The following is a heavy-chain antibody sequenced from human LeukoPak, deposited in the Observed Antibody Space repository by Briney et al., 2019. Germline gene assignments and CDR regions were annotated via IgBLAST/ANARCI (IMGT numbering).Heavy chain of an antibody. J-gene: IGHJ4*02. V-gene: IGHV3-7*03. CDR1: GFTFSSYA. CDR2: IKQDGSEK. Sequence: PGGSLRLSCAASGFTFSSYAMSWVRQAPGKGLEWVASIKQDGSEKYYVDSVKGRFTISRDNAKNSLYLQMNSLRAEDTALYYCAKDRAGSFWSGQRLDYWGQGTLVTVSS. D-gene: IGHD3-3*01. CDR3: AKDRAGSFWSGQRLDY.